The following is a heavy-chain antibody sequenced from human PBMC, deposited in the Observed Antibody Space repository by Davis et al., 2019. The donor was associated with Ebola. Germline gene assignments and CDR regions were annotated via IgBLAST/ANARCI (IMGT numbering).Heavy chain of an antibody. CDR1: GGSISSYY. J-gene: IGHJ6*02. V-gene: IGHV4-59*08. Sequence: MPSETLSLTCTVSGGSISSYYWSWIRQPPGKGLEWIGYIYYSGSTNYNPSLKSRVTISVDTSKNQFSLKLRSVTAADTAVYYCARGHTYGSMVYGMDVWGQGTTVTVSS. CDR2: IYYSGST. CDR3: ARGHTYGSMVYGMDV. D-gene: IGHD5-18*01.